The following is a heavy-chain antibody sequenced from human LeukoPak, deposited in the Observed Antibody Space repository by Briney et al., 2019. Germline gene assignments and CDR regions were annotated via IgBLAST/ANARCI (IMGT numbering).Heavy chain of an antibody. CDR3: AKGEYSGYDYFDY. Sequence: GGSLRLSCAASGFTFSSYGMHWVRQAPGKGLEWVAVISYDGSNKYYADSVKGRFTISRDNSKNTLYLQVNSLRAEDTAVYYCAKGEYSGYDYFDYWGQGTLVTVSS. V-gene: IGHV3-30*18. D-gene: IGHD5-12*01. CDR2: ISYDGSNK. J-gene: IGHJ4*02. CDR1: GFTFSSYG.